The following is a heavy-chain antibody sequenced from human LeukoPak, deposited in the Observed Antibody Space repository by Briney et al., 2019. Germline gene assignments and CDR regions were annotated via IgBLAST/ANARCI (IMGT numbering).Heavy chain of an antibody. CDR3: ARHYLGGNYPDYFNH. Sequence: KTSETLSLTCTVSGGSISRSSYYWGWIRQPPGKGLEWIGSIYYSGNTYYNPSLKSRVTISVDTSKNLFSLRLTSVTAADTALYSCARHYLGGNYPDYFNHWGQGTLVTVSS. CDR2: IYYSGNT. V-gene: IGHV4-39*01. J-gene: IGHJ4*02. D-gene: IGHD1-26*01. CDR1: GGSISRSSYY.